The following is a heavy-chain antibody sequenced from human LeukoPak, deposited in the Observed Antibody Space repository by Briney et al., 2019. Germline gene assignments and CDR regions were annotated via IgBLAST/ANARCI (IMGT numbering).Heavy chain of an antibody. Sequence: GGSLRLSCAASGFTFSSYAMSWVRQAPGKGLEWVSAISGSGGSTYYADSVKGRFTISRDNSKNTLYLQMNSLRAEETAVYYCAKITMVRIINWFDPWGQGTLVTVSS. J-gene: IGHJ5*02. V-gene: IGHV3-23*01. CDR2: ISGSGGST. CDR3: AKITMVRIINWFDP. CDR1: GFTFSSYA. D-gene: IGHD3-10*01.